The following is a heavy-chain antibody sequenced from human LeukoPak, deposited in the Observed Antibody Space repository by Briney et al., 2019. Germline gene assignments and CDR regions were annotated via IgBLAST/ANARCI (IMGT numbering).Heavy chain of an antibody. CDR3: ARDRYSSGQHHRDY. V-gene: IGHV3-74*01. D-gene: IGHD6-25*01. Sequence: GGSLRLSCAASGSTFSSYWMHWVRQAPGKGLVWVSRINTDGSSTTYADSVKGRFTISRDNAKNTLYLQMNSLRAEDTAVYYCARDRYSSGQHHRDYWGQGTLVTVSS. CDR1: GSTFSSYW. J-gene: IGHJ4*02. CDR2: INTDGSST.